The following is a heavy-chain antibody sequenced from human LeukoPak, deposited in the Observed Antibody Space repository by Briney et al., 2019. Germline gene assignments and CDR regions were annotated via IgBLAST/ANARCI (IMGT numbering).Heavy chain of an antibody. J-gene: IGHJ3*02. D-gene: IGHD6-19*01. CDR1: GFTFSSYA. Sequence: PGGSLRLSCAASGFTFSSYAMHWVRQAPGKGLEYVSAISSNGGSTYYANSVKGRFTISRDNSKNTLYLQMGSLRAEDMAVYYCERADARGYSSSYDAFDIWGQGTMVTVSS. V-gene: IGHV3-64*01. CDR3: ERADARGYSSSYDAFDI. CDR2: ISSNGGST.